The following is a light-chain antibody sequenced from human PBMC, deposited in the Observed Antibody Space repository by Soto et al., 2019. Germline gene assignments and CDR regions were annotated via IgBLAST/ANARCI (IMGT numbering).Light chain of an antibody. CDR3: QQYNHYPWT. Sequence: EIPMTQSPSTLTASIGDKVTITCRASLNIGNSLAWYQQKPGKAPNLLISDASDLESGVPSRFSGGGSGTDFTLTISSLQPADFATYFCQQYNHYPWTFGRGTKVEVK. J-gene: IGKJ1*01. CDR2: DAS. CDR1: LNIGNS. V-gene: IGKV1-5*01.